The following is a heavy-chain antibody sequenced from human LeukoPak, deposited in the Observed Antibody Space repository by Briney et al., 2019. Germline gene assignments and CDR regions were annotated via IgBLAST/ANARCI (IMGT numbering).Heavy chain of an antibody. CDR3: ARFSIYPGSSVHYLDY. CDR1: GGSISGYY. D-gene: IGHD3-22*01. V-gene: IGHV4-59*01. Sequence: KTSETLSLTCTVSGGSISGYYWSWIRQSPGKGLESIGFIYYTGSTNYNPSLNSRVTISLDTSKNQFSLRLNSVTAADTAVYYCARFSIYPGSSVHYLDYWGQGTLVSVSS. CDR2: IYYTGST. J-gene: IGHJ4*02.